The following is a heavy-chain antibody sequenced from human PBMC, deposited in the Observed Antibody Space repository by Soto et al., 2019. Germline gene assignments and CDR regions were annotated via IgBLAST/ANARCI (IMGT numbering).Heavy chain of an antibody. V-gene: IGHV3-7*01. D-gene: IGHD5-12*01. CDR1: GFTFSSYW. CDR3: AREERGYSGYDDYYYYYYMDV. Sequence: GGSLRLSCAASGFTFSSYWMSWVRQAPGKGLEWVANIKQDGSEKYYVDSVKGRFTISRDNAKNSLYLQMNSLRAEDTAVYYCAREERGYSGYDDYYYYYYMDVWGKGTTVTVSS. J-gene: IGHJ6*03. CDR2: IKQDGSEK.